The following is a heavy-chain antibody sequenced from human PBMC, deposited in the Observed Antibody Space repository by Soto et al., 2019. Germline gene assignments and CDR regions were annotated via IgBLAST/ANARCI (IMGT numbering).Heavy chain of an antibody. CDR2: VYYRGRS. J-gene: IGHJ6*02. V-gene: IGHV4-39*07. Sequence: SETLSLTYTVSGGSVSNSHYYWGWIRQSPGKGLEWFGSVYYRGRSYSKSSVKSRVTISVDTSKNQFSLKLTSVTAADSAVYYCARDDHIVVVPTSLGAMDVWGQGTTVTVSS. CDR3: ARDDHIVVVPTSLGAMDV. D-gene: IGHD2-2*01. CDR1: GGSVSNSHYY.